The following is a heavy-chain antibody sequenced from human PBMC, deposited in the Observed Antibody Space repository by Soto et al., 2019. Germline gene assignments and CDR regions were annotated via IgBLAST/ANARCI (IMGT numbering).Heavy chain of an antibody. Sequence: EVPLVESGGGLVQPGGSLRLSCAASGFSLSESAIHWVRQASGNGLEWIGRIRSKTNNYATAYGASVRGRLTMSRDDSKNTAFLQMDSLKVENAAVYYCGRHAGCQVEHSYYYSSIDVWGKGTTVSV. D-gene: IGHD3-22*01. CDR2: IRSKTNNYAT. CDR3: GRHAGCQVEHSYYYSSIDV. CDR1: GFSLSESA. J-gene: IGHJ6*04. V-gene: IGHV3-73*01.